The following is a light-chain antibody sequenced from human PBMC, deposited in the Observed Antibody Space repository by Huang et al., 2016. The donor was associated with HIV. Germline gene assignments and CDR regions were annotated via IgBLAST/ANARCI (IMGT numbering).Light chain of an antibody. Sequence: IQFIQAPSSLSASVGDRVTITCRASQGISSYVAWYQQKPGQAPKLLLYAASTLQSGVPSRFSGSGSATDFTLTISSLQPEDFATYYCQQLNSFPRTFGQGTKVDIK. J-gene: IGKJ1*01. CDR1: QGISSY. V-gene: IGKV1-9*01. CDR2: AAS. CDR3: QQLNSFPRT.